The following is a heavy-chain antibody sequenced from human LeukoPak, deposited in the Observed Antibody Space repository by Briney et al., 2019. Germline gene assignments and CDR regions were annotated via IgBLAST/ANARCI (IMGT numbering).Heavy chain of an antibody. CDR3: ASKTYYYGSGSHHWFDP. Sequence: SVKVSCKASGGTFSSYAISWVRQAPGQGLEWMGGIIPIFGTANHAQKFQGRVTITADESTSTAYMELSSLRSEDTAVYYCASKTYYYGSGSHHWFDPWGQGTLVTVSS. V-gene: IGHV1-69*01. J-gene: IGHJ5*02. CDR2: IIPIFGTA. CDR1: GGTFSSYA. D-gene: IGHD3-10*01.